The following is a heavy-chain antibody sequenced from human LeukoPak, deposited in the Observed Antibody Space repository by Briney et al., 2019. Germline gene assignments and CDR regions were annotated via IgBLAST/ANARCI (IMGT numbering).Heavy chain of an antibody. CDR1: GFSFSSSYW. D-gene: IGHD3-22*01. CDR3: ARDQGPTYYYDSSGFDY. J-gene: IGHJ4*02. CDR2: IKQDGSEK. V-gene: IGHV3-7*01. Sequence: GGSLRLSCAASGFSFSSSYWMHWVRQAPGKGLEWVANIKQDGSEKYYVDSVKGRFTISRDNAKNSLYLQMNSLRAEDTAVYYCARDQGPTYYYDSSGFDYWGQGTLVTVSS.